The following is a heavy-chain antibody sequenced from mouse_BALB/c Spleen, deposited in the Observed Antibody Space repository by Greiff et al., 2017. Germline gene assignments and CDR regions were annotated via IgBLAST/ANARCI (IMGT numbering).Heavy chain of an antibody. Sequence: QVQLQQSGPELVKPGASVRISCKASGYTFTSYYIHWVKQRPGQGLEWIGWIYPGNVNTKYNEKFKGKATLTADNSSSTAYMQLSSLTSEDSAVYFCARWGVYGNYAFLDYWGQGTTLTVSS. CDR1: GYTFTSYY. CDR2: IYPGNVNT. CDR3: ARWGVYGNYAFLDY. V-gene: IGHV1S56*01. J-gene: IGHJ2*01. D-gene: IGHD2-1*01.